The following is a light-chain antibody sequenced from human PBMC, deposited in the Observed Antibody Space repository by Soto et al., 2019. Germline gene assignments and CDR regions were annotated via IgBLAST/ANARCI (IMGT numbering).Light chain of an antibody. J-gene: IGKJ1*01. V-gene: IGKV1-5*01. CDR2: VAS. Sequence: DIQMTQSPSTLSASVGDTVTVTCRASQSVSGWLAWYQQKPGEAPKLLIYVASALPRGVPSRFSGSGSGTKFTLTIASLQPDDFATYYCQQYETFSGTFVPGTKVDSK. CDR1: QSVSGW. CDR3: QQYETFSGT.